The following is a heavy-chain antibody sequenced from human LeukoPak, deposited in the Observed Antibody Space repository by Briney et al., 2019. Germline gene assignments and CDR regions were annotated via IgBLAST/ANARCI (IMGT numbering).Heavy chain of an antibody. D-gene: IGHD6-19*01. Sequence: GGSLRLSCAASGFTFYDYAMHWVRQAPGKGLEWVSGISWNSGSIGYADSVKGRFTISRDNAKNSLYLQMNSLRAEDMALYYCAKDIGIAVAGTPDAFDIWGQGTMVTVSS. CDR2: ISWNSGSI. CDR3: AKDIGIAVAGTPDAFDI. CDR1: GFTFYDYA. V-gene: IGHV3-9*03. J-gene: IGHJ3*02.